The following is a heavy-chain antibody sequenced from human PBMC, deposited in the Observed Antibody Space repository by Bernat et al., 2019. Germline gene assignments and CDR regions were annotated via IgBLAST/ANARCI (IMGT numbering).Heavy chain of an antibody. CDR1: GFTFSSYW. V-gene: IGHV3-74*01. CDR3: ARAEAHYGSGSYYPDY. Sequence: EVQLVESGGGLVQPGGSLRLSCAASGFTFSSYWMHWVRQAPGKGLVWVSRINSDGSSTSYADSVKGRFTISRDNAKNTRYLQMNSLRAEDTAVYYCARAEAHYGSGSYYPDYWGQGTLVTVSS. J-gene: IGHJ4*02. CDR2: INSDGSST. D-gene: IGHD3-10*01.